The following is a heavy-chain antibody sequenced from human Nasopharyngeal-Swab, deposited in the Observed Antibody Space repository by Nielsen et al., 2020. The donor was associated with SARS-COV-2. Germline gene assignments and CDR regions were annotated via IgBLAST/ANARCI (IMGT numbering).Heavy chain of an antibody. D-gene: IGHD1-26*01. CDR3: AREGNSGFDY. CDR2: IYHSGST. V-gene: IGHV4-30-2*01. J-gene: IGHJ4*02. Sequence: LSLTCAVSGGSISSGGYSWSWSRPPPGKGLEWIGYIYHSGSTYYNPSLKSRVTISVDRSKNQFSLKLSSVTAADTAVYYCAREGNSGFDYWGQGTLVTVSS. CDR1: GGSISSGGYS.